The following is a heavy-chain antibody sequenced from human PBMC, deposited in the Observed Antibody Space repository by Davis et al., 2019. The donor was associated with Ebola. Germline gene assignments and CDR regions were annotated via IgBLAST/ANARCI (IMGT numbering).Heavy chain of an antibody. J-gene: IGHJ4*02. CDR2: IWHAASNK. CDR3: ARDVQILGTGAGPSFDY. Sequence: GESLKIPCAAPGFPFSHCGMHWVRQAPARGLEWVAVIWHAASNKYSTESVKGRFTISRDTSKNTLDLQTDSLRAEETAVYYCARDVQILGTGAGPSFDYWGQGTLVTVSS. CDR1: GFPFSHCG. V-gene: IGHV3-33*01. D-gene: IGHD6-19*01.